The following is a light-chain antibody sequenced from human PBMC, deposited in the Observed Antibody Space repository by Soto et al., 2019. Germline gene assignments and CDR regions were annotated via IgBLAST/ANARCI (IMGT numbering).Light chain of an antibody. Sequence: EIVLTQSPGTLSLSPGERATLSCRASQSITSNFLAWYQQKPGQAPRLLIYGASTRAAGVPDRFSGSGSGPDFILTITRLEPEDFAVYYCQQYGRSPLMYTFGQGTKLGVK. CDR1: QSITSNF. J-gene: IGKJ2*01. CDR2: GAS. CDR3: QQYGRSPLMYT. V-gene: IGKV3-20*01.